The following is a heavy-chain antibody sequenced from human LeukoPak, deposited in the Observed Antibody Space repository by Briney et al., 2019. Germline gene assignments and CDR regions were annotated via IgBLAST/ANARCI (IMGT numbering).Heavy chain of an antibody. V-gene: IGHV1-69*13. CDR1: GYTFSSYA. CDR2: IIPIFGTA. CDR3: AVYSSSAWFDP. Sequence: SVKVSCKASGYTFSSYAFSWVRQAPGQGLEWMGGIIPIFGTANYAQKFKGRVTFTADESTSTAYMELSSLRSEDTAVYYCAVYSSSAWFDPWGQGTLVTVSS. D-gene: IGHD3-22*01. J-gene: IGHJ5*02.